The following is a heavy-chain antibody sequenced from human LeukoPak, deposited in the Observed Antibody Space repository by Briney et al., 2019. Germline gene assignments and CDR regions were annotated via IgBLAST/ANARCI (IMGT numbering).Heavy chain of an antibody. CDR1: GFTFSDTW. Sequence: PGGSLRLSCAASGFTFSDTWMHWVRQAPGKGLVWVSRIRSDGSDARYAESVKGRFTISRDNAKNTLYLQMNSLRAEDTAVYYCAKGAYYAVWGQGTLVTVSS. CDR2: IRSDGSDA. D-gene: IGHD3-3*01. V-gene: IGHV3-74*01. CDR3: AKGAYYAV. J-gene: IGHJ4*02.